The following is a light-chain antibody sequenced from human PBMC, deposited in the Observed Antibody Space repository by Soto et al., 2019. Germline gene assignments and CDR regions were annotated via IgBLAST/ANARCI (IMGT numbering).Light chain of an antibody. J-gene: IGLJ1*01. Sequence: QSALTQPASVSGSPGQSISISCIGTGYDVGNYDYVSWYQQYPNKAPKLILYDVSARPSGVSNRFSGSKSGNTASLTISGLQPEDEADYYCSSYISGRTDYVFGSGTKLTVL. CDR2: DVS. CDR3: SSYISGRTDYV. CDR1: GYDVGNYDY. V-gene: IGLV2-14*01.